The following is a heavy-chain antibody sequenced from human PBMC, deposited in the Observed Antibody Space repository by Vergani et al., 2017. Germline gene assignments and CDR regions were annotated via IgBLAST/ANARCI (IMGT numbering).Heavy chain of an antibody. J-gene: IGHJ4*02. CDR3: ASSRFYYYGSGSYPVDY. D-gene: IGHD3-10*01. Sequence: QAQLQESGPGLVKPSETLSLTCHVFGVSVTDYNCNWIRQAPGKGLEWLGSLSTTGGATHASHNPSLKSRVSISVDTSKSQFSLRVTSVTAADSAIYYCASSRFYYYGSGSYPVDYWGQGTLVTVSS. CDR1: GVSVTDYN. CDR2: LSTTGGA. V-gene: IGHV4-4*09.